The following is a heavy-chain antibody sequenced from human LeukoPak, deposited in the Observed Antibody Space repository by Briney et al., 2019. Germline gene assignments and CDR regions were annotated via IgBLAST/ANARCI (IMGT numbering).Heavy chain of an antibody. J-gene: IGHJ3*02. CDR3: ARGYCSGGSCSGGAFDI. V-gene: IGHV4-30-2*01. CDR1: GGSISSGGYS. CDR2: IYHSGST. Sequence: PQTLSLTCAVSGGSISSGGYSWSWIRQPPGKGLEWIGYIYHSGSTYYNPSLKSRVTISVDRSKNQFSLKLSSVTAADTAVYYCARGYCSGGSCSGGAFDIWGQGTMVTVSS. D-gene: IGHD2-15*01.